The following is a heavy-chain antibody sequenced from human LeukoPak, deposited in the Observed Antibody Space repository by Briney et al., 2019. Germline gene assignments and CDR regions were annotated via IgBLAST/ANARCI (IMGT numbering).Heavy chain of an antibody. CDR2: ISGSGGST. J-gene: IGHJ4*02. CDR3: AKGFRTTMVRGVIITPYYFDY. D-gene: IGHD3-10*01. CDR1: GFTFSSYA. V-gene: IGHV3-23*01. Sequence: GGSLRLSCAASGFTFSSYAMSWVRQAPGKGLEWVSAISGSGGSTYYADSVKGRFTISRDNSKNTLYLQMNSLRAEDTAVYYCAKGFRTTMVRGVIITPYYFDYWGQGTLVTVSS.